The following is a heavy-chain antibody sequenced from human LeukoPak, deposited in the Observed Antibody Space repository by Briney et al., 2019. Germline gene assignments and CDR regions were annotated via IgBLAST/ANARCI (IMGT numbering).Heavy chain of an antibody. J-gene: IGHJ4*02. CDR1: GYTLTELS. D-gene: IGHD3-10*01. CDR3: ATNTMVRGVIRYYFDY. V-gene: IGHV1-24*01. Sequence: ASVKVSCKVSGYTLTELSMDWVRQAPGKGLEWMGGFDPEDGETIYAQKFQGRVTMTEDTSTDTAYMELSSLKSEDTAVYYCATNTMVRGVIRYYFDYWGQGTLVTVSS. CDR2: FDPEDGET.